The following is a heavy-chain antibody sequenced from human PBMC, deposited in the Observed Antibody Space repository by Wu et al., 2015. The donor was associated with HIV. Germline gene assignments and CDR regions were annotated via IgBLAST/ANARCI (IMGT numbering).Heavy chain of an antibody. CDR2: ISDYNDNT. J-gene: IGHJ4*02. V-gene: IGHV1-18*01. Sequence: QVQLVQSGAEVKKPGASVKVSCKASGYTFISYGISWVRQAPGQGLEWMGWISDYNDNTNYAQKFQGRVTMTTDTSTSTAYMELRSLRSDDTAVYYCARQSTAGAQRGLKPGYWGQGTLVTVSS. CDR1: GYTFISYG. CDR3: ARQSTAGAQRGLKPGY. D-gene: IGHD1-1*01.